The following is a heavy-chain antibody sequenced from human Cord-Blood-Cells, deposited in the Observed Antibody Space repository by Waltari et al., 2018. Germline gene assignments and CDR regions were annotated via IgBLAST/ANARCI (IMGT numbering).Heavy chain of an antibody. Sequence: QVQLQESGPGLVKPSETLSPPCAVSGYSISSGYYLGWIRQPPGKGLEWIGSIYHSGSTYYNPSLKSRVTISVDTSKNQFSLKLSSVTAADTAVYYCARVGPKLGIAYWGQGTLVTVSS. V-gene: IGHV4-38-2*01. CDR2: IYHSGST. CDR3: ARVGPKLGIAY. D-gene: IGHD7-27*01. CDR1: GYSISSGYY. J-gene: IGHJ4*02.